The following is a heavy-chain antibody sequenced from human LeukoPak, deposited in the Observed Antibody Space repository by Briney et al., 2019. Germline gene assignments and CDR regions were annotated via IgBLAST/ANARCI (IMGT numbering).Heavy chain of an antibody. CDR3: ARDVYYYDSSGYYYTYYYYGMDV. J-gene: IGHJ6*02. CDR1: GGSFSGYY. CDR2: IYYSGST. Sequence: SETLSLTCAVYGGSFSGYYWSWIRQHPGKGLEWIGYIYYSGSTYYNPSLKSRVTISVDTSKNQFSLKLSSVTAADTAVYYCARDVYYYDSSGYYYTYYYYGMDVWGQGTTVTVSS. D-gene: IGHD3-22*01. V-gene: IGHV4-31*11.